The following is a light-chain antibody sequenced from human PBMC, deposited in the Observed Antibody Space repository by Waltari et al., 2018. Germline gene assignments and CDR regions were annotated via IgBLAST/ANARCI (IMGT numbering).Light chain of an antibody. CDR3: QQGNDFPLT. Sequence: IQMTPSPSSVSASVGDRVPTTCRAGRDISRWLAWYQQKPGKAPKFLIYDASTLQSGVPSRFSGSGSGREFTLTITSLQPEDFSTYYCQQGNDFPLTFGGGTKVEMK. CDR1: RDISRW. CDR2: DAS. V-gene: IGKV1-12*01. J-gene: IGKJ4*01.